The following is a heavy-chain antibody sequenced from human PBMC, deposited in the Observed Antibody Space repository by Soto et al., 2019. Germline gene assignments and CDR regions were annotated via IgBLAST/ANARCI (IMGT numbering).Heavy chain of an antibody. J-gene: IGHJ6*02. CDR3: ERAANSSSWYYYYYYGMDV. Sequence: GGSLRLSCAASGFTFSSYSMNWVRQAPGKGLEWVSSISSSSSYIYYADSVKGRFTISRDNAKNSLYLQMNSLRAEDTAVYYCERAANSSSWYYYYYYGMDVWGQGTTVTVSS. CDR1: GFTFSSYS. V-gene: IGHV3-21*01. CDR2: ISSSSSYI. D-gene: IGHD6-13*01.